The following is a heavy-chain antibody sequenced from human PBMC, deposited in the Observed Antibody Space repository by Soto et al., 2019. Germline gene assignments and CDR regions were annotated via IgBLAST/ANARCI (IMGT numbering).Heavy chain of an antibody. J-gene: IGHJ4*02. D-gene: IGHD6-19*01. CDR1: GYTFTSYA. V-gene: IGHV1-3*01. Sequence: ASVKVSCKASGYTFTSYAMHWVRQAPGQRLEWMGWINADNGNTNYSQKLQGRVTMTRDTSTSTAYMELRSLRSDDTAVYYCASRRGSGWYWYWGQGTLVTVSS. CDR3: ASRRGSGWYWY. CDR2: INADNGNT.